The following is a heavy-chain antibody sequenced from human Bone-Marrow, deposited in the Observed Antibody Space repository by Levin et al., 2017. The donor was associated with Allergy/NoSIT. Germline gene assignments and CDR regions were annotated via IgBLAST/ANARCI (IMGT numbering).Heavy chain of an antibody. J-gene: IGHJ5*02. D-gene: IGHD3-9*01. CDR2: IYPGDSGT. CDR1: GYSFSNYW. V-gene: IGHV5-51*01. CDR3: AGGFDRFWPNYNWFDP. Sequence: RGESLKISCKGSGYSFSNYWIAWVRQMPGKGLEWMGMIYPGDSGTRYTPSFLGQVTMSADKSTSTAYLQWSSLKDSDSAMYYCAGGFDRFWPNYNWFDPWGQGTLVTVAP.